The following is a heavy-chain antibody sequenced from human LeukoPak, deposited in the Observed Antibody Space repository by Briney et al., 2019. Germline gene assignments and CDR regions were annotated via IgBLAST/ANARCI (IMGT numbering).Heavy chain of an antibody. Sequence: GGSLRLSCTTSGFTFTDYWMTGVRQAPGKGLEGVANINQDGSKKFYVDSVKGRFTTSRDNAKNALYLQMNSLRAEDAAVYFCAKAPVTSCRGAYCYPFDTWGQGTLVTVSS. CDR1: GFTFTDYW. D-gene: IGHD2-21*01. CDR3: AKAPVTSCRGAYCYPFDT. V-gene: IGHV3-7*03. J-gene: IGHJ4*02. CDR2: INQDGSKK.